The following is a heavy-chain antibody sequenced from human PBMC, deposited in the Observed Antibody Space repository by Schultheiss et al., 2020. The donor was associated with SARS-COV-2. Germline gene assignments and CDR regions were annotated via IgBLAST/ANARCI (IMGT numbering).Heavy chain of an antibody. Sequence: ASVKVSCMASGYTFTSYGISWVRQAPGQGLEWMGWISAYNGNTNYAQKLQGRVTMTTDTSTSTAYMELRSLRSDDTAVYYCARDSGYGGNYYYGMDVWGQGTTVTVSS. CDR1: GYTFTSYG. V-gene: IGHV1-18*01. CDR3: ARDSGYGGNYYYGMDV. CDR2: ISAYNGNT. J-gene: IGHJ6*02. D-gene: IGHD4-23*01.